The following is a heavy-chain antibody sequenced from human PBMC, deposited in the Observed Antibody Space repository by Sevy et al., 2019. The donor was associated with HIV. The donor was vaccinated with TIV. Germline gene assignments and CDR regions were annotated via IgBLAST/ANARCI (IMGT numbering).Heavy chain of an antibody. D-gene: IGHD6-13*01. Sequence: ASVKVSCKASGYTFTGYYMHWVRQAPGQGLEWMGWINPNSGGTNYEQKFQGRVTMTRDTSISTAYMELSRLRSDDTAVYYCAREVGSSSPPGYWGQGTLVTVSS. CDR1: GYTFTGYY. J-gene: IGHJ4*02. CDR2: INPNSGGT. V-gene: IGHV1-2*02. CDR3: AREVGSSSPPGY.